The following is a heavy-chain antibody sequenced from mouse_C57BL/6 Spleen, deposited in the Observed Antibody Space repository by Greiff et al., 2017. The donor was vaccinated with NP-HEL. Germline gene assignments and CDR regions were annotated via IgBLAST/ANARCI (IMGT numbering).Heavy chain of an antibody. Sequence: DVHLVESGGGLVKPGGSLKLSCAASGFTFSDYGMHWVRQAPEKGLGWVAYISSGSSTIYYADTVKGRFTISRDNAKNTLFLQMTSLRSEDTAMYYCARGDYYGSSPAYWGQGTLVTVSA. CDR1: GFTFSDYG. D-gene: IGHD1-1*01. CDR2: ISSGSSTI. CDR3: ARGDYYGSSPAY. V-gene: IGHV5-17*01. J-gene: IGHJ3*01.